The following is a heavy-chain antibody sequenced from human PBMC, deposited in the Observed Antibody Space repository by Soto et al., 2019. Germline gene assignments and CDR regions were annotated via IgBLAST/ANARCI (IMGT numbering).Heavy chain of an antibody. CDR1: GYTFTSYY. D-gene: IGHD2-2*01. J-gene: IGHJ4*02. CDR3: ARAIVVVPAAIEPSYYFNY. CDR2: SNPSGGST. Sequence: ASVKVSCKESGYTFTSYYMHWVRQAPGQGLEWMGISNPSGGSTSYAQKFQGRVTMTRDTSTSTVYMELSSLRSEDTAVYYCARAIVVVPAAIEPSYYFNYWGQGTLVTVSS. V-gene: IGHV1-46*01.